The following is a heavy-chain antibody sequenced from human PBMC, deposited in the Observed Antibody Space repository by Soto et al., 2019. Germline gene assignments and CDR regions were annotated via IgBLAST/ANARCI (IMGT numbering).Heavy chain of an antibody. J-gene: IGHJ6*02. CDR2: IGKRGDT. Sequence: GGSLRLSSAASGFTFSSFDFHWVRQRTGKGLEWVSLIGKRGDTHYPDSVKGRFTISRDNAKNSLYLQMNSLRADDTAVYYCARDSSGWGLDVWGQGTTVTVSS. V-gene: IGHV3-13*01. CDR3: ARDSSGWGLDV. D-gene: IGHD6-19*01. CDR1: GFTFSSFD.